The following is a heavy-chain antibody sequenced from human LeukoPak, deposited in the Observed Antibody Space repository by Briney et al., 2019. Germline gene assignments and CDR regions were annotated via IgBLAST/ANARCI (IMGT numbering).Heavy chain of an antibody. D-gene: IGHD6-13*01. CDR2: INPSGGST. J-gene: IGHJ4*02. V-gene: IGHV1-46*01. Sequence: ASVKVSCKASGYTFTSYYMHWVRQAPGQGLEWMGIINPSGGSTSYAQKFQGRVTMTRDTSTSTVYMELSSLRSDDTAVYYCARALAAAAGRRAGMMGDWGQGTLVTVSS. CDR3: ARALAAAAGRRAGMMGD. CDR1: GYTFTSYY.